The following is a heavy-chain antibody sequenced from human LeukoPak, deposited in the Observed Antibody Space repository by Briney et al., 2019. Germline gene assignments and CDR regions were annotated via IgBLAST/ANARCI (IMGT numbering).Heavy chain of an antibody. CDR1: GGSISSYY. CDR2: IYYIGST. Sequence: PSETLSLTCTVSGGSISSYYWSWIRQPPGKGLEWIGYIYYIGSTNYNPSLKSRVTISVDTSKNQFSLKLSSVTAADTAVYYCARVNINNWHSCDYWGQGTLVTVSS. V-gene: IGHV4-59*12. CDR3: ARVNINNWHSCDY. J-gene: IGHJ4*02. D-gene: IGHD1-1*01.